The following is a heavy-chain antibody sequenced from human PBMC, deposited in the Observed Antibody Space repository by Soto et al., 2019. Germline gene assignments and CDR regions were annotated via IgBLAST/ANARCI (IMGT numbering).Heavy chain of an antibody. CDR2: ISSSSSTI. CDR3: ARPPGGSGWSGNDAFDI. CDR1: GFTFSSYS. V-gene: IGHV3-48*02. D-gene: IGHD6-19*01. Sequence: GGSLRLSCAASGFTFSSYSMNWVRQAPGKGLEWVSYISSSSSTIYYADSVKGRFTISRDNAKNSLYLQMNSLRDEDTAVYYCARPPGGSGWSGNDAFDIWGQGTMVTVSS. J-gene: IGHJ3*02.